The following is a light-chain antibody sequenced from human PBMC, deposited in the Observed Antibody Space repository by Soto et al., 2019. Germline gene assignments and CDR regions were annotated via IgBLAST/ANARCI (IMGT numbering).Light chain of an antibody. CDR1: QDISDY. CDR2: EAS. V-gene: IGKV1-33*01. CDR3: QQYDNLPS. J-gene: IGKJ2*01. Sequence: DIQMTQSPSSLSASVGDRVSITCQASQDISDYLNWYQQKPGKAPKLLIHEASNLGTGVPSRFSGSGFGTDFTFTISGLQPEDVATYYCQQYDNLPSFGQGTKLDIK.